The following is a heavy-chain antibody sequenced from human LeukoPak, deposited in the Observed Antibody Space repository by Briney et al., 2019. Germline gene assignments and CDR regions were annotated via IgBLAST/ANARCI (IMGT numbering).Heavy chain of an antibody. D-gene: IGHD6-13*01. CDR3: ARIGIAAAPDY. Sequence: SETLSLTCAVSGGSISSGGYYWSWIRQPPGKGLEWIGYIYHSGSTYYNPSLKSRVTISVDRSKNQFSLKLSSVTAADTAVYYCARIGIAAAPDYWGQGTLVTVSS. CDR1: GGSISSGGYY. V-gene: IGHV4-30-2*01. CDR2: IYHSGST. J-gene: IGHJ4*02.